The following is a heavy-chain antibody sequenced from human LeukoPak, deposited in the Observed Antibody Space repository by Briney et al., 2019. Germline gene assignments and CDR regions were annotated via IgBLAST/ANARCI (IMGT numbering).Heavy chain of an antibody. Sequence: GGSLRLSCTASGFSVSSNFMSWVRQAPGKGLEWVSVLYSGANTYYADSVKGRFTISRDNSKNTLYLQMNSLRADDTAVYYCARDSSGWGDWGQGTLVTVSS. V-gene: IGHV3-53*01. D-gene: IGHD6-19*01. CDR3: ARDSSGWGD. J-gene: IGHJ4*02. CDR2: LYSGANT. CDR1: GFSVSSNF.